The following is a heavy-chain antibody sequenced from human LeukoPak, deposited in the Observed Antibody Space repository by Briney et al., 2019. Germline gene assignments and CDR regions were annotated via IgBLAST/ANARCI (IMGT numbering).Heavy chain of an antibody. CDR2: ISPHNGNT. V-gene: IGHV1-18*01. CDR1: GYTLTSYG. D-gene: IGHD1-26*01. Sequence: ASVKVSCKASGYTLTSYGISWVRRAPGQGVEWMGWISPHNGNTNYAQNLQGRVTMTTDTSTTTAYMELRSLRSDDTAVYYCARALTSGNYFLGYFDYWGQGTLVTVSS. J-gene: IGHJ4*02. CDR3: ARALTSGNYFLGYFDY.